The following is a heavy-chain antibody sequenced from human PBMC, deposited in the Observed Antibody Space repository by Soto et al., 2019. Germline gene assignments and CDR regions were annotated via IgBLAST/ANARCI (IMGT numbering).Heavy chain of an antibody. CDR2: ISGSGGST. CDR3: AKENGYSSSWFEFDY. CDR1: GFTFSSYA. Sequence: EVQLLESGGGLVQPGGYLRLSCAASGFTFSSYAMSYVRQAPVKGLEWVSAISGSGGSTYYADSVKGRFTITRDNSKNTLYLQMNSLRAEDTAVYYCAKENGYSSSWFEFDYWGQGTLVTVSS. D-gene: IGHD6-13*01. V-gene: IGHV3-23*01. J-gene: IGHJ4*02.